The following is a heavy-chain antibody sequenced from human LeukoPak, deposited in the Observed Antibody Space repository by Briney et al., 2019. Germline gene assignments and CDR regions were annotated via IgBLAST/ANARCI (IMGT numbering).Heavy chain of an antibody. J-gene: IGHJ4*02. D-gene: IGHD3-10*01. V-gene: IGHV3-21*01. CDR2: ISSSSSYI. CDR1: GFTFCSYS. CDR3: ARFGTKRGPFDY. Sequence: PGRSLRFSCAASGFTFCSYSMNWVRKAPGKGLEWVSSISSSSSYIYYADSVKGRSTISRDNAKNSLYLQMNSLRAEDTAVYYCARFGTKRGPFDYWGQGTLVTVSS.